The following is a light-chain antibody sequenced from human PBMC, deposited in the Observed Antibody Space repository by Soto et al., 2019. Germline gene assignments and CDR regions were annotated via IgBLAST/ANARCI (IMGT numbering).Light chain of an antibody. CDR3: QQRSSWPLT. CDR1: QSVSTS. CDR2: DAS. J-gene: IGKJ4*01. Sequence: EVVLTQSPGTLSLSPGERATLSCRASQSVSTSFAWYQQKPGQALRLVIYDASSRASGIPARFSGTGSGTDFTLTISSLEPEDFTVYYCQQRSSWPLTFGGGTKVDIK. V-gene: IGKV3-11*01.